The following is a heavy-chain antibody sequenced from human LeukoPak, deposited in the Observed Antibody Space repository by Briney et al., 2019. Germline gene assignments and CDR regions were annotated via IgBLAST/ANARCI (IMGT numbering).Heavy chain of an antibody. CDR3: ARDAYGSSSFFDY. D-gene: IGHD6-13*01. V-gene: IGHV1-2*02. CDR2: INPNSGGT. Sequence: ASVTVSCKVSGYTFTGYYMHWVRQAPGQGLEWMGWINPNSGGTNYAQKFQGRVTMTRDTSISTAYMELSRLRSDDTAVYYCARDAYGSSSFFDYWGQGTLVTVSS. CDR1: GYTFTGYY. J-gene: IGHJ4*02.